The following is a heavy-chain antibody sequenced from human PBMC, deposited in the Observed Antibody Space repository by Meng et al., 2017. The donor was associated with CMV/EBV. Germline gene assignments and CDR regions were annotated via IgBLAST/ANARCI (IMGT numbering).Heavy chain of an antibody. D-gene: IGHD1-26*01. J-gene: IGHJ4*02. V-gene: IGHV3-49*04. Sequence: GESLKISCPASGFTFGDYAMSWVRQAPGKGLEWVGFMRSKAYGGTTEYAASVKGRFTIPRDDSKSIAYLQMNSLKTEDTAVYYCTRDFEVGATEDYWGQGTMVTVSS. CDR3: TRDFEVGATEDY. CDR2: MRSKAYGGTT. CDR1: GFTFGDYA.